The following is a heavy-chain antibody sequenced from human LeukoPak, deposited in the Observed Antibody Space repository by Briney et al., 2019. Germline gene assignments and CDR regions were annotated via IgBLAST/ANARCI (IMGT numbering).Heavy chain of an antibody. CDR3: AKDRLLWFGELLPPYYFAY. Sequence: PGGSLRLSCAASGFTFSSYGMHWVRQAPGKGLEWVAFIRYDGSNKYYADSVKGRFTISRDNSKNTLYLQMNSLRAEDTAVYYCAKDRLLWFGELLPPYYFAYWGQGTLVTVSS. CDR1: GFTFSSYG. V-gene: IGHV3-30*02. CDR2: IRYDGSNK. D-gene: IGHD3-10*01. J-gene: IGHJ4*02.